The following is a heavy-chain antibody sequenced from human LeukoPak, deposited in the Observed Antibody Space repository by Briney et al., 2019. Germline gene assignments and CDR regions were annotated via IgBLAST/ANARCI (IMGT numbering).Heavy chain of an antibody. V-gene: IGHV3-74*01. CDR1: EFTFSNYW. D-gene: IGHD3-22*01. Sequence: GGSLRLSCAASEFTFSNYWMHWVRQAPGKGLVWVSRINSDGSSTSYADSVKGRFTISRDNRKNTLYLQMNNLRAEDTAVYYCARDPHGYWWFDPWGQGTLVTVSS. CDR2: INSDGSST. CDR3: ARDPHGYWWFDP. J-gene: IGHJ5*02.